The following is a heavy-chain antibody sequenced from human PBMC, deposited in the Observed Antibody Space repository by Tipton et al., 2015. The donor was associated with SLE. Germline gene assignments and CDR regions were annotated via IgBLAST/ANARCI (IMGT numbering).Heavy chain of an antibody. V-gene: IGHV6-1*01. J-gene: IGHJ3*02. CDR3: ARDYKQWLAWPDAFDI. Sequence: GLVKPSQTLSLTCAISGDSVSSNSAAWNWIRQSPSRGLEWPGRTYFRSKWYNDYAVSVKSRITINPDTSKNQFSLKLSSVTAADTAVYYCARDYKQWLAWPDAFDIWGQGTMVTVSS. CDR2: TYFRSKWYN. D-gene: IGHD6-19*01. CDR1: GDSVSSNSAA.